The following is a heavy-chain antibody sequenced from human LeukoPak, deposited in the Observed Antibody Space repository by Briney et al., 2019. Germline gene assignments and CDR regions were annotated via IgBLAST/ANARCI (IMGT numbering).Heavy chain of an antibody. CDR1: GGSISSGSYY. CDR2: IYYSGST. J-gene: IGHJ5*02. CDR3: ARHPGDYDFWSGYQKPNWFDP. V-gene: IGHV4-61*01. D-gene: IGHD3-3*01. Sequence: PSETLSLTCTVSGGSISSGSYYWSWIRQPPGKGLEWIGYIYYSGSTNYNPSLKSRVTISVDTSKNQFSLKLSSVTAADTAVYYCARHPGDYDFWSGYQKPNWFDPWGQGTLVTVSS.